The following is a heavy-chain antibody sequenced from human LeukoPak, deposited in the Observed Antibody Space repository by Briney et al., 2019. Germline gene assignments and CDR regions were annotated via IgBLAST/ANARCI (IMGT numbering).Heavy chain of an antibody. V-gene: IGHV3-15*01. Sequence: GGSLRLSCAASGFTFSGSAMHWVRQAPGKGLEWVGRIKSKTDGGTTDYAAPVKGRFTISRDDSKNTLYLQMNSLRAEDTAVYYCAKATGYLLWGQGTLVTVSS. J-gene: IGHJ4*02. CDR3: AKATGYLL. D-gene: IGHD1-14*01. CDR1: GFTFSGSA. CDR2: IKSKTDGGTT.